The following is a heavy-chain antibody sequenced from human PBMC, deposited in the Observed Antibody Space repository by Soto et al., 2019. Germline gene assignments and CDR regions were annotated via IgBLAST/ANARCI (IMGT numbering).Heavy chain of an antibody. CDR3: ARVGDYYYYGMDV. Sequence: EVQLVESGGGLVQPGGSLRLSCAASGFTFSSYEMNWVRQAPGKGLEWVSYISSSGSTIYYADSVKGRITISRDNAKNSLYLQMNSLRAEDTAVYYCARVGDYYYYGMDVWGQGTTVTVSS. J-gene: IGHJ6*02. CDR2: ISSSGSTI. V-gene: IGHV3-48*03. CDR1: GFTFSSYE. D-gene: IGHD3-10*01.